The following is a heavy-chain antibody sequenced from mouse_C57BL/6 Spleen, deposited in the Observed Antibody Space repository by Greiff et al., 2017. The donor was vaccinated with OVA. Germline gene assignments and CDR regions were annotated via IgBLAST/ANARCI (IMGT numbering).Heavy chain of an antibody. V-gene: IGHV3-8*01. CDR3: ARSLNYDGYYYYAMDY. Sequence: EVQLQQSGPGLAKPSQTLSLTCSVTGYSITSDYWNWIRKFPGNKLEYMGYISYSGSTYYNPSLKSRISITRDTSKNQYYLQLNSVTTEDTATYYCARSLNYDGYYYYAMDYWGQGTSVTVSS. CDR1: GYSITSDY. D-gene: IGHD2-3*01. CDR2: ISYSGST. J-gene: IGHJ4*01.